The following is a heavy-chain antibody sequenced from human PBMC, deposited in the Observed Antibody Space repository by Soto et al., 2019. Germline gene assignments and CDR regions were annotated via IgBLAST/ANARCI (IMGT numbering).Heavy chain of an antibody. V-gene: IGHV1-3*01. CDR1: GYTFTSYA. D-gene: IGHD5-18*01. CDR2: INAGNGNT. J-gene: IGHJ4*02. CDR3: ARSSRNTAMVGPSYYFDY. Sequence: GASVKVSCKASGYTFTSYAMHWVRQAPGQRLEWMGWINAGNGNTKYSQKFQGRVTITRDTSASTAYMELSSLRSEDTAVYYCARSSRNTAMVGPSYYFDYWGQGTLVTVSS.